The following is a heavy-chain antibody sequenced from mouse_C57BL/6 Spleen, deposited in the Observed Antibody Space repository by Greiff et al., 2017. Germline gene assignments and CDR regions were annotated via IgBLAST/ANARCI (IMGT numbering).Heavy chain of an antibody. J-gene: IGHJ2*01. CDR1: GYAFTSYW. CDR3: ARSELYLYYFDY. D-gene: IGHD4-1*01. Sequence: QVQLQQSGAELVKPGASVKISCKASGYAFTSYWMNWVKQRPGKGLEWIGQIYPGDGDTNYNGKFKGKATLTADKSSSTAYMQLSSLTSEDSAVYFWARSELYLYYFDYWGQGTTVTVSS. CDR2: IYPGDGDT. V-gene: IGHV1-80*01.